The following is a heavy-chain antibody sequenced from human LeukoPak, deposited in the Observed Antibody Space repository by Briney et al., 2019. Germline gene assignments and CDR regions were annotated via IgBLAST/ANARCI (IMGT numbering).Heavy chain of an antibody. V-gene: IGHV3-30*18. J-gene: IGHJ4*02. CDR1: GFTFSSYG. CDR2: ISDDGSNK. CDR3: AKASTGMALAGVDY. Sequence: GRSLRLSCAVSGFTFSSYGMHWVRQAPGKRLEWVAVISDDGSNKYYAVSVKGRFTISRDNSNITLFLHLNSLRAEDTAVCYCAKASTGMALAGVDYWGQGTLVSVSS. D-gene: IGHD6-19*01.